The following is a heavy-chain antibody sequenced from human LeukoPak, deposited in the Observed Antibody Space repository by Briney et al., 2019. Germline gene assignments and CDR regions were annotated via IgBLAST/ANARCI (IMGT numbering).Heavy chain of an antibody. D-gene: IGHD6-6*01. CDR1: GFTFSNYG. Sequence: GGSLRLSCEASGFTFSNYGMNWVRQAPGGGLEWLSYISGMGGSIYYADSGKGRFTISRDNGKNSLFLQMNSLRAEDTALYYCATGGAARADYWGHGTLVTVSS. J-gene: IGHJ4*01. CDR3: ATGGAARADY. CDR2: ISGMGGSI. V-gene: IGHV3-48*01.